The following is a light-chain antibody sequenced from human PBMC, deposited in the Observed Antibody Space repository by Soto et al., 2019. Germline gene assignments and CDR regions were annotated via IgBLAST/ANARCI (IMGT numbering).Light chain of an antibody. Sequence: AIQMTQSPSSLSASVGDRVTITCRASQDISNDLGWYQEKPRQAPKLLIYAASNLESGVPSRFSGSGSGTDFTLTISSMQPEDFATYYCLQDYNCPWTFGQGTKVEV. CDR1: QDISND. V-gene: IGKV1-6*01. J-gene: IGKJ1*01. CDR3: LQDYNCPWT. CDR2: AAS.